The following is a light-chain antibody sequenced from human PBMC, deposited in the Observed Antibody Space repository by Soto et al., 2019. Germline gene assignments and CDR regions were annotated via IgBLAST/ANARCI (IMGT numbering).Light chain of an antibody. Sequence: IQMTQTPSSLSASVGDRVTISCRASQGIGNALGWYQQKPGKAPDLLIYSASTLQSGVPSRFSGSGSGTEFTLTISNLQPDDFATYYCQQYNTYSFGQGTKVDIK. CDR3: QQYNTYS. CDR2: SAS. J-gene: IGKJ2*01. V-gene: IGKV1-17*02. CDR1: QGIGNA.